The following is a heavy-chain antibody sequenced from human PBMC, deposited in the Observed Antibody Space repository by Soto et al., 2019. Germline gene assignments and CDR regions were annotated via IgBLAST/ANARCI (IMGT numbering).Heavy chain of an antibody. V-gene: IGHV4-30-2*01. D-gene: IGHD4-17*01. Sequence: QLQLQESGSRLVKSSETLSLTCDVSGDTISTGGYTWAWIRQPPGEALEWIGHTYHSGTPDYNPSLKSRVIISVDRPRSHFTLKVRSVTAAYTAVYYCARETSGDYVGYFDPWGQGILVTVSS. CDR1: GDTISTGGYT. J-gene: IGHJ4*02. CDR3: ARETSGDYVGYFDP. CDR2: TYHSGTP.